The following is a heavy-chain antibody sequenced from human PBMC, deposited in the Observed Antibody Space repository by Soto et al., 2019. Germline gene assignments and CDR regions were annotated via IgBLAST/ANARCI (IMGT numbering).Heavy chain of an antibody. CDR1: GFTFSSYW. CDR3: SRVGGSTWH. CDR2: INSDGSST. Sequence: GGSLRLPCAASGFTFSSYWMHWARQAPGKGLVWVSRINSDGSSTNYADFVKGRFTISRDNAKNTLYLQMNSLRVEDTAVYYCSRVGGSTWHWGQGTLVTVSS. J-gene: IGHJ4*02. D-gene: IGHD1-26*01. V-gene: IGHV3-74*01.